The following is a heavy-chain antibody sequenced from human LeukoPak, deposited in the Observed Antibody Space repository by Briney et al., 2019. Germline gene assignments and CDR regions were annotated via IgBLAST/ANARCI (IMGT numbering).Heavy chain of an antibody. CDR3: AKDLVRYSSGWYSLGY. Sequence: PGGSLRLSCAASGFTFSSYGMHWVRQAPGKGLEWVAVIWYGGSNKYYADSVKGRFTISRDNSKNTLYLQMNSLRAEDTAVYYCAKDLVRYSSGWYSLGYWGQGTLVTVSS. CDR1: GFTFSSYG. CDR2: IWYGGSNK. V-gene: IGHV3-30*02. D-gene: IGHD6-19*01. J-gene: IGHJ4*02.